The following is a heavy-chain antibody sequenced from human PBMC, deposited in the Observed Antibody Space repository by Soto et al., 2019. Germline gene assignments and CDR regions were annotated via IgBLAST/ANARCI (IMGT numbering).Heavy chain of an antibody. CDR3: ARGGQDFWSGTFDY. CDR1: GGSISNYF. D-gene: IGHD3-3*01. Sequence: SETLSLTCTVSGGSISNYFCNWIRQPAGKGLEWIGRIDNSGSTNYNPSLKSRITMSADTSRNQFSLKLNSVTAADTAVYYCARGGQDFWSGTFDYWGQGALVTVSS. V-gene: IGHV4-4*07. CDR2: IDNSGST. J-gene: IGHJ4*02.